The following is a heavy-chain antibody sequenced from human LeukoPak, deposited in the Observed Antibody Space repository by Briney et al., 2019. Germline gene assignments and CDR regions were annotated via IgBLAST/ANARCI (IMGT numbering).Heavy chain of an antibody. Sequence: ASVKVSCKAFGYTFTNFGVSWVRQVPGQGLEWMGWISGHNGNTNYGQKVRGRVTMTTDTSTTTAYMELRSLRSDDTAVYYCATGYCTNGVCSAFDIWGQGTMVTVSS. CDR2: ISGHNGNT. D-gene: IGHD2-8*01. CDR3: ATGYCTNGVCSAFDI. V-gene: IGHV1-18*01. J-gene: IGHJ3*02. CDR1: GYTFTNFG.